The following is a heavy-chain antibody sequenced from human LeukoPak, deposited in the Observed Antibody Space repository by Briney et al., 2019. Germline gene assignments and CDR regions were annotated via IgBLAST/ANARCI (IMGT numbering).Heavy chain of an antibody. J-gene: IGHJ4*02. Sequence: SVKVSCKPSGGTFSSYAISWVRQAPGQGLEWMGRIIPILGIANYAQKFRGRVTITADKSTSTAYMELSSLRSEDTAVYYCARSLVRGVIKDFDYWGQGTLVTVSS. V-gene: IGHV1-69*04. CDR3: ARSLVRGVIKDFDY. D-gene: IGHD3-10*01. CDR2: IIPILGIA. CDR1: GGTFSSYA.